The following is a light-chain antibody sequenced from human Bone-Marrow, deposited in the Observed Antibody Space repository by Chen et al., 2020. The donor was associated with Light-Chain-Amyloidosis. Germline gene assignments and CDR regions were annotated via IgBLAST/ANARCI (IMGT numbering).Light chain of an antibody. CDR2: EDD. Sequence: NFMLTHPHSVSESPGKTVIISCTRSSGSIATNYVQWYQQRPGSSPTTVIYEDDQRPSGVPDRFSGSIYRSSNSASLTIAGLKTEDEADYYCQSYQGSSQGVFGGGTKLTVL. CDR1: SGSIATNY. CDR3: QSYQGSSQGV. J-gene: IGLJ3*02. V-gene: IGLV6-57*01.